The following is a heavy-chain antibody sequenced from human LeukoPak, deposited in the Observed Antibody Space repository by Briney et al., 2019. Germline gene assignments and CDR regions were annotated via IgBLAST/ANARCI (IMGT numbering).Heavy chain of an antibody. Sequence: GGSLRLSCAASGFTFRSYWMSWVRQAPGKGLEWVANIKTDGSLIYYVDSVKGRFTISRDNAKNSLYLQMNSLRVEDTAVYYCARDLNWETYWGQGTLVSVSS. CDR3: ARDLNWETY. CDR2: IKTDGSLI. CDR1: GFTFRSYW. J-gene: IGHJ4*02. V-gene: IGHV3-7*01. D-gene: IGHD7-27*01.